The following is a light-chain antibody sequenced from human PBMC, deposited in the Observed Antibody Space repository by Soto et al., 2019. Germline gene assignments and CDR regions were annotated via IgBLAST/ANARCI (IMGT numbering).Light chain of an antibody. CDR1: QSISTW. J-gene: IGKJ1*01. Sequence: DIQMTQSPSTLSASVGDRVTITCRASQSISTWLAWYQQKPGKAPKLLIYDASSLESGVPSRFSGSVSGTEFALTISSLQPDDFATYYCQQYKSYSTFGQGTKVEI. V-gene: IGKV1-5*01. CDR2: DAS. CDR3: QQYKSYST.